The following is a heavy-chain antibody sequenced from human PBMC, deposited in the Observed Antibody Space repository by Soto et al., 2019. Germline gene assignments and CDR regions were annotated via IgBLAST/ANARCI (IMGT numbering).Heavy chain of an antibody. CDR1: GGSISSGDYY. V-gene: IGHV4-30-4*01. J-gene: IGHJ5*02. CDR3: ARDSNGDNWFDP. CDR2: IYYSGST. Sequence: KTSETLSLTCTVSGGSISSGDYYWSWIRQPPGKGLEWIGYIYYSGSTYYNPSLKSRVTISVDTSKNQFSLKLSSVTAADTAVYYCARDSNGDNWFDPWGQGTLVTVSS.